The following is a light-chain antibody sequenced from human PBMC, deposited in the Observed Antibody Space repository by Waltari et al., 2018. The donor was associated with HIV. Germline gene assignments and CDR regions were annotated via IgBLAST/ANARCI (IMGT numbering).Light chain of an antibody. Sequence: DIVMNQSPDSLAVSLGERATINCRSSRTVLYDSSNQNYLAWYQQKPGQPPKVIISWASTRSVGVSDRFSGSGSGTNFSLIINSLQADDLALYYCHQYYSLPYTFGGGTKVEIK. CDR2: WAS. CDR3: HQYYSLPYT. J-gene: IGKJ4*01. CDR1: RTVLYDSSNQNY. V-gene: IGKV4-1*01.